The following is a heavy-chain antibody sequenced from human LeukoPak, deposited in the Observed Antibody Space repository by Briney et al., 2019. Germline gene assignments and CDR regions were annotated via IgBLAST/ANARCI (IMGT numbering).Heavy chain of an antibody. J-gene: IGHJ4*02. V-gene: IGHV1-18*01. D-gene: IGHD6-13*01. Sequence: ASVKVSFKASGYRLTGYGISWVRQAPGQGLEWMGWISTYNGNTNYAQKFQDRVTMTTDTSTSTAYMELRSLRSDDTAVYYCARYSVSYSSSWHYYFDYWGQGTLVTVSS. CDR3: ARYSVSYSSSWHYYFDY. CDR1: GYRLTGYG. CDR2: ISTYNGNT.